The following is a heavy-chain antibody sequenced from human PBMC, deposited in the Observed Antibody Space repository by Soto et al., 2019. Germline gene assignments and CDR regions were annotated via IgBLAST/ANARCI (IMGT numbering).Heavy chain of an antibody. CDR3: ARVSILTAYCFDY. V-gene: IGHV3-48*02. D-gene: IGHD3-9*01. Sequence: PGGSLRLSCAASGFSFSNYNMNWVRQAPGKGLEWVSYISPSSSIIYYADSVKGRFTISRDNAKNSLYLQMNSLRDEDTAVYYCARVSILTAYCFDYWGQGTLVTVSS. CDR2: ISPSSSII. J-gene: IGHJ4*02. CDR1: GFSFSNYN.